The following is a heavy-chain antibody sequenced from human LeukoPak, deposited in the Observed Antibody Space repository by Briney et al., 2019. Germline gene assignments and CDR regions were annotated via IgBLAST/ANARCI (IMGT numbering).Heavy chain of an antibody. J-gene: IGHJ4*02. V-gene: IGHV4-34*01. CDR3: ARSPYCSGGSCYSPLDY. CDR1: GGSFSGYY. Sequence: SETLSLTCAVYGGSFSGYYWSWIRQPPGKGLEWIGEINHSGSTNYNPSLKSRVTISVDRSKNQFSLKLSSVTAADTAVYYCARSPYCSGGSCYSPLDYWGQGTLVTVSS. CDR2: INHSGST. D-gene: IGHD2-15*01.